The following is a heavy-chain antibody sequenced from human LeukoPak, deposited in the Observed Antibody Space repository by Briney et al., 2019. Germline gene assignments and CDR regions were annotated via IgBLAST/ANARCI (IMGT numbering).Heavy chain of an antibody. CDR3: AREGHTSGYCGAYDV. D-gene: IGHD3-22*01. V-gene: IGHV3-64*01. Sequence: GGSLRLSCAASGFTFSSYAMHWVRQAPGKGLEYVSAISSNGGSTYYANSVKGRFTISRDNSKNTLYLQMDSLRPEDTAVYYCAREGHTSGYCGAYDVWGQGTMVTVSS. J-gene: IGHJ3*01. CDR1: GFTFSSYA. CDR2: ISSNGGST.